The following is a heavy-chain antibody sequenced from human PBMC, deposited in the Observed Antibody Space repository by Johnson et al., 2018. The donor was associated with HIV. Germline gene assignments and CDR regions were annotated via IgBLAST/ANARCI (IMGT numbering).Heavy chain of an antibody. J-gene: IGHJ3*01. CDR1: GFSIDDFA. Sequence: EVQLVESGGGLVQPGTSLILSCAASGFSIDDFAMHWVRQAPGKGLEWVSGISWKSINIVYADSVKGRFTISRADAKNSLYLQMNSLRDDDTALYYYVKDIRNRSSSPRGAFDLWGQGTMVAVSS. CDR3: VKDIRNRSSSPRGAFDL. V-gene: IGHV3-9*01. CDR2: ISWKSINI. D-gene: IGHD6-13*01.